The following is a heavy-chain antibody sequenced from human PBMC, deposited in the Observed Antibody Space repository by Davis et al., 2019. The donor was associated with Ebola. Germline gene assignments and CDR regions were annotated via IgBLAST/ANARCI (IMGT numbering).Heavy chain of an antibody. CDR3: AKDPTDYYYYYGMDV. CDR2: ISGRGDYT. J-gene: IGHJ6*02. Sequence: GGSLRLSCGASGFTFSNYAMSWVRQTPEKGLEWVSAISGRGDYTYHADSVKGRFTISRDNSMNTLYLQLSSLRVEDTAIYYCAKDPTDYYYYYGMDVWGQGTTVNVSS. V-gene: IGHV3-23*01. CDR1: GFTFSNYA.